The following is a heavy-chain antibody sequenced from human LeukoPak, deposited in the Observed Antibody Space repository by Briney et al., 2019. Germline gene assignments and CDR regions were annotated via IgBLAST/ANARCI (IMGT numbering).Heavy chain of an antibody. V-gene: IGHV1-46*01. CDR3: ARDAF. CDR2: VNPSGGST. D-gene: IGHD3-3*02. Sequence: GASVKVSCETSGYGFTIFYIHRVRQAPGQGLEWMGMVNPSGGSTISAQKFQDRVNMTTDTSTRTVYMEMTGLTSDDTGIYYCARDAFWSQGTQVTVSS. J-gene: IGHJ4*02. CDR1: GYGFTIFY.